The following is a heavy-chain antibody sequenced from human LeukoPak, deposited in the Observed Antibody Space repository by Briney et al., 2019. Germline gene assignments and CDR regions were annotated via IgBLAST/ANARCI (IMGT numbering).Heavy chain of an antibody. CDR3: ARELGQYTYGYWFDY. CDR1: GGSIKSGSYY. J-gene: IGHJ4*02. Sequence: PSETLSLTCTVSGGSIKSGSYYWSWIRQPAGKGLEWIGRIYTSESTNYNPSLKSRVTISVDTSKNQFSLNLNSATAADTAVYYCARELGQYTYGYWFDYWGQGTLVTVSS. V-gene: IGHV4-61*02. CDR2: IYTSEST. D-gene: IGHD5-18*01.